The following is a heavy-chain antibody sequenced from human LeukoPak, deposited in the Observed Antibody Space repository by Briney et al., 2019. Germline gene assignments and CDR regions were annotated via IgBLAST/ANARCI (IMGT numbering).Heavy chain of an antibody. V-gene: IGHV3-21*01. CDR3: ARLPGTMTTVTD. D-gene: IGHD4-17*01. J-gene: IGHJ4*02. CDR2: ISSSSSYI. Sequence: GGSLRLSCAASGFTFSSYSMNWVRQAPGKGLEWVSSISSSSSYIYYADSVKGRFTISRDNAKNSLYLQMNSLRAEDTAVYYCARLPGTMTTVTDWGQGTLVTVSS. CDR1: GFTFSSYS.